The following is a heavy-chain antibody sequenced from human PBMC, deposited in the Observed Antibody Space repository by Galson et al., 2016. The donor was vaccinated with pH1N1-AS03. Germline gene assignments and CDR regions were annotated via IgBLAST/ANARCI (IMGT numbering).Heavy chain of an antibody. CDR3: AREATSSGQSAEFDYYYGMDV. Sequence: SETLSLTCTVSGDSVSSRFYYWDWIRQSPGKGLEWIGSIYHSENTYYNPSLKSRATISLDESKNQFSLRLTSVTAADTAVYYCAREATSSGQSAEFDYYYGMDVWGQGTTVTVAS. V-gene: IGHV4-39*07. CDR1: GDSVSSRFYY. D-gene: IGHD6-19*01. CDR2: IYHSENT. J-gene: IGHJ6*02.